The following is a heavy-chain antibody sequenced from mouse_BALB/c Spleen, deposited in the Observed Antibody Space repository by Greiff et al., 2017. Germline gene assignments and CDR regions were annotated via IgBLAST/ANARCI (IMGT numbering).Heavy chain of an antibody. Sequence: QVQLQQSGAELARPGASVKLSCKASGYTFTSYWMQWVKQRPGQGLEWIGAIYPGDGDTRYTQKFKGKATLTADKSSSTAYMQLSSLASEDSAVYYCATPATGTGAMDYWGQGTSVTVSS. CDR3: ATPATGTGAMDY. D-gene: IGHD4-1*02. J-gene: IGHJ4*01. CDR2: IYPGDGDT. CDR1: GYTFTSYW. V-gene: IGHV1-87*01.